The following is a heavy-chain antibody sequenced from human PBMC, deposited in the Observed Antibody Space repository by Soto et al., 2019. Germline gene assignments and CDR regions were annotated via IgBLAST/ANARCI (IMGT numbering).Heavy chain of an antibody. CDR3: AKDDRYSVKYYFDY. V-gene: IGHV3-23*01. CDR1: GFTFSSYA. D-gene: IGHD5-12*01. J-gene: IGHJ4*02. CDR2: ISGSDGSS. Sequence: EVQLLESGGGLVQPGGSLRLSCAASGFTFSSYAMSWVRQAPGKGLEWVSAISGSDGSSYYADSVKGRFTISRDNSKNTLYLQMNSLRAEDTAVYYCAKDDRYSVKYYFDYWGQGTLVTVSS.